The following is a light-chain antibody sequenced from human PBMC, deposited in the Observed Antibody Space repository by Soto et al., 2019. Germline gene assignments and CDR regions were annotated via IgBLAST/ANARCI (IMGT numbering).Light chain of an antibody. Sequence: DFVLTPCPDSRAVCLDGRATINFRFIRSVLYKSNNKNHLAWYQQKPGQPPQLIIYWASTRESGVPERFSGSGSGTDFTLTIRSLEAEDSAVYYCKEHASIFGQGTRLEIK. CDR3: KEHASI. CDR1: RSVLYKSNNKNH. V-gene: IGKV4-1*01. J-gene: IGKJ5*01. CDR2: WAS.